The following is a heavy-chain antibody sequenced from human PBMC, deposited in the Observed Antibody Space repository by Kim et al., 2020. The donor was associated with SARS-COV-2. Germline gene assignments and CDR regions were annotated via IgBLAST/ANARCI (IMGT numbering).Heavy chain of an antibody. V-gene: IGHV3-64D*09. CDR1: GFTFSSYA. Sequence: GGSLRLSCSASGFTFSSYAMHWVRQAPGKGLEYVSAISSNGGSTYYADSVKGRFTISRDNSKNTLYLQMSSLRAEDTAVYYCVKDSGAAAGNPYYYYYYGIDVWGQGTTVTVSS. D-gene: IGHD6-13*01. J-gene: IGHJ6*02. CDR3: VKDSGAAAGNPYYYYYYGIDV. CDR2: ISSNGGST.